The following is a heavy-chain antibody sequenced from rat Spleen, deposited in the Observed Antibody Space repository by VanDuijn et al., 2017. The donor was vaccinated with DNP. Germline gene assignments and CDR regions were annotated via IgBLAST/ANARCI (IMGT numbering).Heavy chain of an antibody. CDR1: GFSFSNYW. V-gene: IGHV5-7*01. CDR2: ISYDGSRT. J-gene: IGHJ2*01. D-gene: IGHD1-6*01. CDR3: ARDSLIKRMWDY. Sequence: EVQLVESGGGLVQPGRSLKLSCAASGFSFSNYWMFWVRQPPKKGLEWVATISYDGSRTYYRDSVKGRFTISRDNAKSTLYLQMNSLRSEDTATYYCARDSLIKRMWDYWGQGVTVTVSS.